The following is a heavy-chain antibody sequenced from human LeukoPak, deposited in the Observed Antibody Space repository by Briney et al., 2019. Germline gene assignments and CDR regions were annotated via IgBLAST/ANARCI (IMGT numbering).Heavy chain of an antibody. CDR3: ASTKDGYNRQFGY. J-gene: IGHJ4*02. Sequence: PGASLKISCKGSGYSFSSSWIGWVRQLPGKGLESMGTIYPGDSDTRYSPSFQGQVTISADKSSSTAYLQWNSLKASDTAIIYCASTKDGYNRQFGYWGQGTLVNVSS. D-gene: IGHD5-24*01. CDR1: GYSFSSSW. V-gene: IGHV5-51*01. CDR2: IYPGDSDT.